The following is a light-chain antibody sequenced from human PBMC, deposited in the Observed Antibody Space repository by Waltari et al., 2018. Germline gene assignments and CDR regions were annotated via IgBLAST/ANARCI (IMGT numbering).Light chain of an antibody. CDR1: QSISRD. CDR2: GVS. CDR3: HQTYRLPYT. Sequence: DIKMTQSPSSLSASVGDRVTITCRASQSISRDLNWYQHKPGKAPEVLIYGVSALKTGVPSRFSGSGSGTDFTLTISSLEPEDFATYYCHQTYRLPYTFGPGTKLEF. J-gene: IGKJ2*01. V-gene: IGKV1-39*01.